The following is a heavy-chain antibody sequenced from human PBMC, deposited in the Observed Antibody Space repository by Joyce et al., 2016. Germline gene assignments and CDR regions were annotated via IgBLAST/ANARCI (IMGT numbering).Heavy chain of an antibody. Sequence: QLQLVQSGAEVKTPGASVKVSCKASGYTFTSYDINWLRQAPGQGLEWMGWMRPINGHTGYAQRLQGRITLTRDNSVSTAYMDLSSLTSEDTAVYYCTRNVAFTGDFDSWGQGTLVIVSS. CDR2: MRPINGHT. CDR3: TRNVAFTGDFDS. V-gene: IGHV1-8*01. D-gene: IGHD3-10*01. J-gene: IGHJ4*02. CDR1: GYTFTSYD.